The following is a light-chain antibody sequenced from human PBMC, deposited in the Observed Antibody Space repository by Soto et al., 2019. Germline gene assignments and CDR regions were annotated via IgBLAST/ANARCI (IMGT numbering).Light chain of an antibody. Sequence: QSALTQPRSVSGSPGQSVTISCTGTSSDVGGYKYVSWYQQHPGKAPKLMIYDVSKRPSGVPDRFSGSKSGNTASLTISGLQAEDEADYYCCSYAGSYTLAVFGGGTNLTVL. CDR3: CSYAGSYTLAV. J-gene: IGLJ2*01. CDR2: DVS. CDR1: SSDVGGYKY. V-gene: IGLV2-11*01.